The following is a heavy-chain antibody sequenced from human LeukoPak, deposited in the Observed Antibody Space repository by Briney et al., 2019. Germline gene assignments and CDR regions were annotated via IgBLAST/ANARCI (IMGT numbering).Heavy chain of an antibody. CDR1: VYTFTFYD. J-gene: IGHJ4*02. D-gene: IGHD1-26*01. V-gene: IGHV1-8*01. CDR3: TRGSLSGSSRDY. CDR2: MNPNSGDT. Sequence: GASVSVSCTASVYTFTFYDINWVRQATGQGLEWMGWMNPNSGDTGYAQKFQGRVTITRNTSIDTAYMDPSGLRSEDTAVYYCTRGSLSGSSRDYWGQGTLVTVSS.